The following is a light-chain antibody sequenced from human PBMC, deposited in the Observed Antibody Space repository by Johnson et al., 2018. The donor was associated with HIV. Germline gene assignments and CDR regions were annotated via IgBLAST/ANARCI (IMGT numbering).Light chain of an antibody. CDR1: SSNIGNNY. CDR3: GTWDSSLSAGGYG. J-gene: IGLJ1*01. V-gene: IGLV1-51*02. CDR2: ENN. Sequence: QSVLTQPPSVTAAPGQKVTISCSGSSSNIGNNYVSWYQQLPGTAPKLLIYENNKRPSGIPDRFSGSKSGTSATLGITGLQTGDEADYYCGTWDSSLSAGGYGCGTGTKVTVL.